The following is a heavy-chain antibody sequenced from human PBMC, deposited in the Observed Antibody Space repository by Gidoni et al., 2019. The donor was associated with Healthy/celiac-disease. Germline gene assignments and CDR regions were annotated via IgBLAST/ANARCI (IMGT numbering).Heavy chain of an antibody. V-gene: IGHV2-70*04. CDR3: AREAVEYSSSSREFDY. J-gene: IGHJ4*02. CDR2: IDWDDDK. Sequence: QVTLKESGPALVKPTQTLTLTCTFSGFSLSTSGMRVSWIRQPPGKALEWLARIDWDDDKFYSTSLKTRLTISKDTSKNQVVLTMTNMDPVDTATYYCAREAVEYSSSSREFDYWGQGTLVTVSS. CDR1: GFSLSTSGMR. D-gene: IGHD6-6*01.